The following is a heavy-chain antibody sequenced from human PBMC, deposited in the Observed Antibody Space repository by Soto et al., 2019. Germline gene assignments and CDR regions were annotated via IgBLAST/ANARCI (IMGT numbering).Heavy chain of an antibody. J-gene: IGHJ5*02. D-gene: IGHD3-3*01. V-gene: IGHV4-59*01. Sequence: SETLSVTITVSGGCISSYYWSWIWQPPLPVLPWIGYIYYSGSTNYNPSLKSRVTISVDTSKNQFSLKLSSVTAADTAVYYCASGGGYYDFWSGYYPNWFDPWGQGTLVSVSS. CDR1: GGCISSYY. CDR2: IYYSGST. CDR3: ASGGGYYDFWSGYYPNWFDP.